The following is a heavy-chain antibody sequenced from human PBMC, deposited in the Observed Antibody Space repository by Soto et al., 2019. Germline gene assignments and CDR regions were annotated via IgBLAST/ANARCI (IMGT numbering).Heavy chain of an antibody. CDR3: ARGGLQAQGVQYNHYAMDV. D-gene: IGHD4-4*01. V-gene: IGHV1-69*06. J-gene: IGHJ6*02. CDR1: GGTFDRHT. CDR2: IIPIFSTP. Sequence: ASVKVSCKASGGTFDRHTINWVRQAPGQGLEWMGGIIPIFSTPRYAQKFQGRVMLTADKSTSTAYMELSSLRYEDTAVYYCARGGLQAQGVQYNHYAMDVWGQGTTVTVSS.